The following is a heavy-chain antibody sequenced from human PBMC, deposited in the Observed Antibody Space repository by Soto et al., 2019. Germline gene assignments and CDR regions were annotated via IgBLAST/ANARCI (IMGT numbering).Heavy chain of an antibody. CDR2: MSLYNSDT. CDR3: ASHLSGSYYYYNGMDV. CDR1: GYSFTSYW. J-gene: IGHJ6*02. Sequence: GESLKISWKGSGYSFTSYWIGWVRQMPGKGLEWMGIMSLYNSDTRYSPSFQGQVPISADKSISTACLQWNSLKASDTAMYYCASHLSGSYYYYNGMDVWGQGTTVTVSS. V-gene: IGHV5-51*01. D-gene: IGHD1-26*01.